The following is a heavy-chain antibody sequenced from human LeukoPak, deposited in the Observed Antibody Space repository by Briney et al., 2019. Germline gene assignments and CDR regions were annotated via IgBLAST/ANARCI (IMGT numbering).Heavy chain of an antibody. D-gene: IGHD5-18*01. Sequence: GGSLRLSCAASGFTFSSYSMNWVRQAPGKGLEWVSSISSSSSYIYYADSVKGRFTIPRDNAKNSLYLQMNSLRAEDTAVYYCARESGYSYGFDYWGQGTLVTVSS. CDR1: GFTFSSYS. CDR2: ISSSSSYI. CDR3: ARESGYSYGFDY. V-gene: IGHV3-21*01. J-gene: IGHJ4*02.